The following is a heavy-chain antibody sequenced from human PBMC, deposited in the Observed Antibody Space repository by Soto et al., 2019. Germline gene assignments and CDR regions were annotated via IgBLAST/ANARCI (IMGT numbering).Heavy chain of an antibody. V-gene: IGHV3-33*01. CDR2: IWYDGTKK. Sequence: QVQLVESGGGVVQSGRSLTLSCAASGFSLRTYGMQWLRRAPGKGLEWVAFIWYDGTKKFYANSVKGRSTISKDNSNNILYLQMCGLRAEDTAVYYCARDVVTSVACRVNWFDPWGQGTLVTVSS. J-gene: IGHJ5*02. CDR1: GFSLRTYG. CDR3: ARDVVTSVACRVNWFDP. D-gene: IGHD6-19*01.